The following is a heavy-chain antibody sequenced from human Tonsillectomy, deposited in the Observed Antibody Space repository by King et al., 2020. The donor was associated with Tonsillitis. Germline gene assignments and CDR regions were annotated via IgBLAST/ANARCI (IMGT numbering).Heavy chain of an antibody. CDR2: ISYDGSDK. CDR1: GFTFSNYG. J-gene: IGHJ6*02. Sequence: VQLVESGGGVVQPGRSLRLSCAASGFTFSNYGMHWVRQAPGKGLEWVAVISYDGSDKYYADSVKGRFTISRDNSKNTLYLQMNSLRAEDTAVYYCAKGDRMVRGVIITERYYYGMDVWGQGTTVTVSS. V-gene: IGHV3-30*18. D-gene: IGHD3-10*01. CDR3: AKGDRMVRGVIITERYYYGMDV.